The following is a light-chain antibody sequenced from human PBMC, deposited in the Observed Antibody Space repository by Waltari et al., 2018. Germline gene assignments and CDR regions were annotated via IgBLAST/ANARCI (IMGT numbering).Light chain of an antibody. CDR2: EVS. CDR1: STDVGGYNS. V-gene: IGLV2-8*01. CDR3: ASYGGRNNWI. Sequence: QSALTQPPSASGSPGPSVAISCTGTSTDVGGYNSVSWYQPHPGKAPKLMIYEVSKRPSGVPDRFSGSKSGITASLTVSGLRTEHEANYYIASYGGRNNWIFGGGTKLTVL. J-gene: IGLJ2*01.